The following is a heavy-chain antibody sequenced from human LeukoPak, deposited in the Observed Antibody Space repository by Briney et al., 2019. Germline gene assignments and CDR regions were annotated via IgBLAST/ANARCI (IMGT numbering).Heavy chain of an antibody. J-gene: IGHJ4*02. D-gene: IGHD2/OR15-2a*01. V-gene: IGHV3-74*01. CDR3: VRAFRSADY. Sequence: PGGSLRLSCAASGFIFSLHCMHWVRQAPGKGPMWVSRICPDGTGISYADSVKARFTTSRDNAKNTVYLQMNGLREEDTAVYYCVRAFRSADYWGQGTLVTVSS. CDR1: GFIFSLHC. CDR2: ICPDGTGI.